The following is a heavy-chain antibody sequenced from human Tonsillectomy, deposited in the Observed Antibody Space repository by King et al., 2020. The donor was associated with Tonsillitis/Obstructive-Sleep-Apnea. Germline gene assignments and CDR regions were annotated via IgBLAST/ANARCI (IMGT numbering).Heavy chain of an antibody. D-gene: IGHD3-22*01. CDR3: ARSRYYYDSSGSLDI. Sequence: DVQLVESGGGLVQPGGSLRLSCAASGFTVSSNYMSWVRQAPGKGLEWVSVIYCGGSTYYADSVKGRFTISRDNSKNTLYLQMNSLRAEDTAVYYCARSRYYYDSSGSLDIWGQGTMVTVSS. CDR2: IYCGGST. J-gene: IGHJ3*02. V-gene: IGHV3-66*01. CDR1: GFTVSSNY.